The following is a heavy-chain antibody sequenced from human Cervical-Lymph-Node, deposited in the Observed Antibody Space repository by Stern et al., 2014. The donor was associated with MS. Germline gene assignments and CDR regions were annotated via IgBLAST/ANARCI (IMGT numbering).Heavy chain of an antibody. J-gene: IGHJ4*02. CDR2: LNHRGTS. V-gene: IGHV4-34*01. Sequence: QVQLQQCGAGLLKPSETLSLTCGISGGPFAGYYWTWVRHAPGKGLEWIGELNHRGTSHYNPSLKSRVTLSGDTSRNQFSLTLTSVTAADTAVYYCARIPYYFVGFDYWGQGTLVTVSS. CDR3: ARIPYYFVGFDY. CDR1: GGPFAGYY. D-gene: IGHD2/OR15-2a*01.